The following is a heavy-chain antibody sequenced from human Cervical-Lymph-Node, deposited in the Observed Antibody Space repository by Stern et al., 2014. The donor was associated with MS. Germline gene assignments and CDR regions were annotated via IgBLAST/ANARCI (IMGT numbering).Heavy chain of an antibody. CDR1: GFSLRKAGMG. V-gene: IGHV2-26*01. CDR2: LFLNDEK. J-gene: IGHJ5*02. D-gene: IGHD2-21*01. Sequence: QVTLKESGPVLVKSTETLTLTCTVSGFSLRKAGMGVSWLRQPPGKALEWLAHLFLNDEKSYRTSLKSRLTISKDTSKSQVVLTMTNMDPLDTATYYCARTLLLLFGDFSSRWFDPWGQGTLVTVSS. CDR3: ARTLLLLFGDFSSRWFDP.